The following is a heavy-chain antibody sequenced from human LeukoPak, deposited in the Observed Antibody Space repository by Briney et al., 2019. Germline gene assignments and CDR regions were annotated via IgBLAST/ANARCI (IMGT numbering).Heavy chain of an antibody. V-gene: IGHV1-2*02. D-gene: IGHD6-13*01. CDR1: GYTFTGYY. J-gene: IGHJ2*01. CDR3: ARGGAAPEVYWFFDL. Sequence: ASVKVSCMSSGYTFTGYYLHWVRQAPGQGLEWMGWIIPNSGGTNYAQKFQGRVTMTRDTSISTAYMDLSRLRSDDTAVYYCARGGAAPEVYWFFDLWGRGTLVTVSS. CDR2: IIPNSGGT.